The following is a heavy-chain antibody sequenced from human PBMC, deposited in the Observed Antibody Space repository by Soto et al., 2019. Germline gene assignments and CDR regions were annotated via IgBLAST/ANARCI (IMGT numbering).Heavy chain of an antibody. Sequence: GGSLRLSCAASGFTFSSYGMHWVRQAPGKGLEWVAVIWYDGSNKYYADSVKGRFTISRDNSKNTLYLQMNSLRAEDTAVYYCARPQEGGGYLYGMDVWGQGTTVTVSS. CDR1: GFTFSSYG. V-gene: IGHV3-33*01. J-gene: IGHJ6*02. D-gene: IGHD5-12*01. CDR3: ARPQEGGGYLYGMDV. CDR2: IWYDGSNK.